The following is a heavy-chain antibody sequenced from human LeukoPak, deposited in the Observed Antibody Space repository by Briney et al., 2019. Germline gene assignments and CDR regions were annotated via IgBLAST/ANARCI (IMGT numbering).Heavy chain of an antibody. Sequence: SETLSLTCTVSGASISDSSYYWGWIRQPPGKGLEWTGSMHYGWSSDYNPSLTSRVPISVDTSKNQFSQKLTSVTAADTAVYYCARQSKRYDILTGYRPDAFNVWGQGSMVTVSS. V-gene: IGHV4-39*01. CDR3: ARQSKRYDILTGYRPDAFNV. CDR1: GASISDSSYY. CDR2: MHYGWSS. D-gene: IGHD3-9*01. J-gene: IGHJ3*01.